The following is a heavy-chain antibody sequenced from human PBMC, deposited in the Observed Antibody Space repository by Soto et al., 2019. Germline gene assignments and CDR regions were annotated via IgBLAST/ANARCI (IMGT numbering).Heavy chain of an antibody. J-gene: IGHJ3*02. Sequence: PGGSLRLSCVASGFTFSDYYMTWIRQAPGKGLEWVSYISSSGTGIYYPDSVKGRFTISRDNAKNSLYLQVSSPRAEDTAVYYCARAYSDAFDIWGQGTMVTVSS. D-gene: IGHD2-15*01. V-gene: IGHV3-11*01. CDR3: ARAYSDAFDI. CDR2: ISSSGTGI. CDR1: GFTFSDYY.